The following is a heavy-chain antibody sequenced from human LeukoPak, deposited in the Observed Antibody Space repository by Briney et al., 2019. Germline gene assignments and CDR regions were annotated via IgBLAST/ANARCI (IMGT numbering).Heavy chain of an antibody. CDR1: GYSFTSYW. V-gene: IGHV5-51*01. J-gene: IGHJ4*02. CDR3: ARRLGYCSGGSCYWVQIDY. Sequence: GESLKISCKGSGYSFTSYWIGWVRQMPGEGLEWMGIIYPGDSDTRYSPSFQGQVTISADKSISTAYLQWSSLKASDTAMYYCARRLGYCSGGSCYWVQIDYWGQGTLVTVSS. D-gene: IGHD2-15*01. CDR2: IYPGDSDT.